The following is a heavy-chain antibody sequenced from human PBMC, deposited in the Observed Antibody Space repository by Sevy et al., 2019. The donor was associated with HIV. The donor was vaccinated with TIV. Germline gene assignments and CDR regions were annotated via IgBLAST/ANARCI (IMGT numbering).Heavy chain of an antibody. CDR3: ARGRVTSHYFDY. CDR2: ISDDGSKT. CDR1: GFTFIAYA. V-gene: IGHV3-30*04. J-gene: IGHJ4*02. D-gene: IGHD2-21*02. Sequence: GGSLRLSCADSGFTFIAYAMHWVRQAPGKGLEWVAVISDDGSKTYYTDSVNGRFTISRDNSKNTLYLQMNSLRADDTAVYYCARGRVTSHYFDYWGQGTLVTVSS.